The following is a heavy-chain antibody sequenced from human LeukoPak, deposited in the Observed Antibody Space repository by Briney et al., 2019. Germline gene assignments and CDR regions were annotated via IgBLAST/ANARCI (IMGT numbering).Heavy chain of an antibody. V-gene: IGHV1-46*01. D-gene: IGHD4-11*01. CDR2: TDPIGGST. CDR3: ARWTTTYLDY. Sequence: EASVKASCKASGYTFTNYYIHWVRQAPGQGLEWMGITDPIGGSTNYAQKFQGRVTMTRDTSTSTVYMELSSLRSEDSAVYYCARWTTTYLDYWGQGTLVTVSS. CDR1: GYTFTNYY. J-gene: IGHJ4*02.